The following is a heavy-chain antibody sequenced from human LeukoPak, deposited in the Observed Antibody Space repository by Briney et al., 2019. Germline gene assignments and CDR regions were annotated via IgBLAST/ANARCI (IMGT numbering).Heavy chain of an antibody. V-gene: IGHV3-30*18. D-gene: IGHD3-9*01. J-gene: IGHJ6*02. CDR1: GFTFSSYG. Sequence: GGSLRLSCAASGFTFSSYGMHWVRQAPGKGLEWVAVISYDGSNKYYADSVKGRFTISRDNSKNTLYLQMNSLRAEDTAVYYCAKDRGTFDWLSSDYYYYGMGVWGQGTTVTVSS. CDR3: AKDRGTFDWLSSDYYYYGMGV. CDR2: ISYDGSNK.